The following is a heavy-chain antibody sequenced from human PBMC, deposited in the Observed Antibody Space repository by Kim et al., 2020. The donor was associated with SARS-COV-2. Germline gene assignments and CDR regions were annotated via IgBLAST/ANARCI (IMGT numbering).Heavy chain of an antibody. CDR2: IYSGGAT. Sequence: GGSLRLSCVASGFTVSSDYVNWVRQAPGKGLEWVSAIYSGGATNYADFVKGRFTISRHDSNNTLSLQLTNLRPADTAVYYCASDPGLRIGMYYWG. V-gene: IGHV3-53*04. CDR3: ASDPGLRIGMYY. J-gene: IGHJ4*01. CDR1: GFTVSSDY.